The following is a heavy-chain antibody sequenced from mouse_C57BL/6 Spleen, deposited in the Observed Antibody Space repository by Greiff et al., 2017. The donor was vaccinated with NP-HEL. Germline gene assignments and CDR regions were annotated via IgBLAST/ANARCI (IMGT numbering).Heavy chain of an antibody. CDR2: LSDGGSYT. CDR3: ARAFAY. J-gene: IGHJ3*01. Sequence: VQLKESGGGLVKPGGSLKLSCAASGFTFSSYAMSWVRQTPDKRLEWVATLSDGGSYTYYPDNVKGRFTISRDNAKTNLYLQMSHLKSEDTAMYYCARAFAYWGQGTLVTVSA. V-gene: IGHV5-4*01. CDR1: GFTFSSYA.